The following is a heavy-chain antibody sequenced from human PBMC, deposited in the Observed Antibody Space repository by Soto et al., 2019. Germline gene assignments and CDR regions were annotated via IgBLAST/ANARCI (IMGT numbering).Heavy chain of an antibody. CDR1: GFRFSGYG. Sequence: PGGSLRLSCAASGFRFSGYGMHWVRQAPGKGLEWLAAISDDGSNKYYGDSVKGRFTISRDNSKNTLYLQINSLRTEDTAVYYCAKEARTTVTKVHFDYWGQGTLVTVS. V-gene: IGHV3-30*18. D-gene: IGHD4-17*01. CDR2: ISDDGSNK. CDR3: AKEARTTVTKVHFDY. J-gene: IGHJ4*02.